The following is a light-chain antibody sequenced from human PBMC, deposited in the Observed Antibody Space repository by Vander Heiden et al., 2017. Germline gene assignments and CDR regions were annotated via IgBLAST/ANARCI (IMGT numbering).Light chain of an antibody. V-gene: IGKV4-1*01. J-gene: IGKJ2*01. Sequence: DIVMTQSPDSLAVSLGERATINCKSSQSVLYSSNNKNYLAWYQQKPGQPPKLLIYWASTRESGVPDRFSGSGSGTDFTLTISSLQAEDVAVYYCQQYYRTPPFVYTFGQGTKLEIK. CDR3: QQYYRTPPFVYT. CDR2: WAS. CDR1: QSVLYSSNNKNY.